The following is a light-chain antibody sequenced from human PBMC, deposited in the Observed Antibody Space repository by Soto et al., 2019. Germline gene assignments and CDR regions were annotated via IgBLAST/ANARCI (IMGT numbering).Light chain of an antibody. CDR1: SSNIGNNY. J-gene: IGLJ2*01. CDR2: DNN. Sequence: QSVLTQSPSVPAAPGQRVPFSGPEGSSNIGNNYVSGYQRLPGTAPKLLIYDNNKRPSGIPDRFSGSKSGTSGTLDITGLQTGDEADYYCATWDGSLPGEVFGGGTKLTVL. CDR3: ATWDGSLPGEV. V-gene: IGLV1-51*01.